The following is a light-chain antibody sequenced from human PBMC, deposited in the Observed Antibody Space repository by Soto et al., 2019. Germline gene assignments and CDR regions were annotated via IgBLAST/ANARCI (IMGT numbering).Light chain of an antibody. Sequence: DIQMTQSPSTLSASVGDRVTITCRASQSISSWLAWYQQKPGKAPKLLIYKASSLESGVPSRFSGSGSGTEFTLTLSSLQPDDFATYYCQQYNSYPPLTFGPGTKVDIK. V-gene: IGKV1-5*03. J-gene: IGKJ3*01. CDR3: QQYNSYPPLT. CDR1: QSISSW. CDR2: KAS.